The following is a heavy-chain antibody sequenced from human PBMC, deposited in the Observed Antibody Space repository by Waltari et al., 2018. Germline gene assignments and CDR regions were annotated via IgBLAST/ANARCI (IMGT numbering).Heavy chain of an antibody. J-gene: IGHJ6*03. V-gene: IGHV4-38-2*02. CDR2: VHRTGGT. CDR1: GYSIKRGYY. CDR3: ARDHLDDYYYVDV. Sequence: QVRLQESGPRLVKPSETLSLTCTVSGYSIKRGYYWGWIRQPPGKGLEWIGSVHRTGGTYYNPSLKSRVAMSIDTSKNQFSLELNSVTAADTAVYYCARDHLDDYYYVDVWGRGATVTVSS.